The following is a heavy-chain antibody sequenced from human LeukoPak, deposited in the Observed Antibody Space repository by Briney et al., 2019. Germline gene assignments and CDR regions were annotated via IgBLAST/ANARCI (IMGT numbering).Heavy chain of an antibody. V-gene: IGHV4-30-4*01. J-gene: IGHJ4*02. Sequence: SRTLSLTCTVSGGSISSGDYYWSWIRQPPGKGLEWIGYIYYSGSTYYNPSLKSRVTISVDTSKNQFSLKLSSVTAADTAVYYCARDRTGRYGSSGYYAFFDYWGQGTLVTVSS. CDR2: IYYSGST. CDR1: GGSISSGDYY. D-gene: IGHD3-22*01. CDR3: ARDRTGRYGSSGYYAFFDY.